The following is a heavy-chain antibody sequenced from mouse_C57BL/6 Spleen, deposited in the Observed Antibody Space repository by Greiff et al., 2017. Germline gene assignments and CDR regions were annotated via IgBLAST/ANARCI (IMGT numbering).Heavy chain of an antibody. V-gene: IGHV1-76*01. CDR3: ARESYYDDY. J-gene: IGHJ2*01. CDR1: GYTFTDYY. CDR2: IYPGSGNT. Sequence: QVQLQQSGAELVRPGASVKLSCKASGYTFTDYYINWVKQRPGQGLEWIARIYPGSGNTYYNEKFKGKATLTAEKSTSTAYMLLSSLTSEDSAVYFCARESYYDDYWGQGTTLTVSS.